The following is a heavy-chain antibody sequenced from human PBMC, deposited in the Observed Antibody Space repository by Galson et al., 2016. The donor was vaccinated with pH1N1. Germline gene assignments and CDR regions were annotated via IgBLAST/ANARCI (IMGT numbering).Heavy chain of an antibody. Sequence: TLSLTCTVSGGSISSHYWSWIRQPPGKGLEWIGYISYTGRANYNSSLKSRVTMSVDTSKNQFSLGLSSVTAADTAVYYCARDNTAMVRGVSYLDIWGQGTPVTVSS. CDR1: GGSISSHY. J-gene: IGHJ4*02. D-gene: IGHD5-18*01. CDR3: ARDNTAMVRGVSYLDI. CDR2: ISYTGRA. V-gene: IGHV4-59*11.